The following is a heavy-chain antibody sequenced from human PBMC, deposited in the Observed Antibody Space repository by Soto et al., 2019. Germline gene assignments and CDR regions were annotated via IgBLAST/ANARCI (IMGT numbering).Heavy chain of an antibody. CDR1: GYTFTSYG. D-gene: IGHD3-22*01. CDR3: ARAWYYYDSSGYPDAFDI. CDR2: ISAYNGNT. V-gene: IGHV1-18*01. Sequence: ASVEVCCEASGYTFTSYGISWVRQAPGEGLEWMGWISAYNGNTNYAQKLQGRVTMTTDTSTSTAYMELRSLRSDDTAVYYCARAWYYYDSSGYPDAFDIWGQGTMVTVSS. J-gene: IGHJ3*02.